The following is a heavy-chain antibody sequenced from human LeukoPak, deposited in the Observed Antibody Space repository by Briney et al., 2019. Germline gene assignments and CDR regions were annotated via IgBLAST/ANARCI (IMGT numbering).Heavy chain of an antibody. CDR2: IIPIFGTA. Sequence: SVKVSCKASGGTFSSYAISWVRQAPGQGLEWMGGIIPIFGTANYAQKFQGRVTITADESTSTAYMELSSLRSEDTAVYYCAREGYSSSWPYYYGMDVWGQGTTVTVSS. V-gene: IGHV1-69*01. D-gene: IGHD6-13*01. CDR1: GGTFSSYA. CDR3: AREGYSSSWPYYYGMDV. J-gene: IGHJ6*02.